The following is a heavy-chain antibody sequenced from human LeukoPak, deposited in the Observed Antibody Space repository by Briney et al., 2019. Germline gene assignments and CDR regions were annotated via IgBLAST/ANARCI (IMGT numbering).Heavy chain of an antibody. D-gene: IGHD6-13*01. V-gene: IGHV1-69*04. CDR2: IIPILGIA. J-gene: IGHJ5*02. CDR1: GGTFSSYA. CDR3: ARVSSSSWYRFDP. Sequence: ASVKVFCKASGGTFSSYAISWVRQAPGQGLEWMGRIIPILGIANYAQKFQGRVTITADKSTSTAYMELSSLRSEDTAVYYCARVSSSSWYRFDPWGQGTLVTVSS.